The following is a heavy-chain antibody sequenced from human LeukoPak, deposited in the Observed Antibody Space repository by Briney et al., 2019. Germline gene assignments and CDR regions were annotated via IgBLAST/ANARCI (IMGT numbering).Heavy chain of an antibody. CDR3: ARAPVGYCSENGCRRYFDY. V-gene: IGHV4-30-4*01. CDR1: GDSISSGDYY. CDR2: INYKGRT. D-gene: IGHD2-15*01. Sequence: NASETLSLTCTVSGDSISSGDYYWSWIRQPPGKGLEYIGYINYKGRTSYNPSLKSRVSISVDTSKNQFSVKLTSVTAADTAVYYCARAPVGYCSENGCRRYFDYWGQGTLVTVSS. J-gene: IGHJ4*02.